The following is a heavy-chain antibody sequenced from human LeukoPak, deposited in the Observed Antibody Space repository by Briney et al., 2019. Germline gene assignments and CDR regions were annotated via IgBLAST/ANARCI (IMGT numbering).Heavy chain of an antibody. V-gene: IGHV3-49*03. D-gene: IGHD5-18*01. CDR1: GFTFGDYA. J-gene: IGHJ4*02. CDR3: TREVGGYSLY. Sequence: GGSLRLSCTPSGFTFGDYAMSWFRQAPGKGLEWVGFIRNKAFGGKKEYAASVKGRFTISRDDAKSIAYLQTNSLKTEDTGVYYCTREVGGYSLYWGQGTLVTVSS. CDR2: IRNKAFGGKK.